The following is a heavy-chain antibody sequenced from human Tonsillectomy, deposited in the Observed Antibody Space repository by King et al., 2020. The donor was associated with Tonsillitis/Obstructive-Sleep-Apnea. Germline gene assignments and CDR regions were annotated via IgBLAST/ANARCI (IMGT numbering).Heavy chain of an antibody. CDR3: PRADGAVARN. CDR2: INHSGST. J-gene: IGHJ4*02. Sequence: QVQLQQWGAGLLKPSETLSLTCAVYGGSFSGYYWSWIRQPPGKGLEWIGEINHSGSTNYNPSLKSRVTISVDTSKNQFSLKLSSVTAADTAVYYFPRADGAVARNCAQGTLVTVSP. CDR1: GGSFSGYY. V-gene: IGHV4-34*01. D-gene: IGHD6-19*01.